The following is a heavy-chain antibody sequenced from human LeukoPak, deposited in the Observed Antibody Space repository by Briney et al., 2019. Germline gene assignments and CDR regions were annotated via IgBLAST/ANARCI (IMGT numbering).Heavy chain of an antibody. CDR1: GGSFSGYY. D-gene: IGHD2-2*01. V-gene: IGHV4-34*01. Sequence: PSETLSLTCAVYGGSFSGYYWSWIRQPPGKGLEWIGEINHSGSTNYNPPLKSRVTISVDTSKNQFSLKLSSVTAADTAVYYCRRLDCSSTSCYAPLDYWGQGTLVTVSS. J-gene: IGHJ4*02. CDR2: INHSGST. CDR3: RRLDCSSTSCYAPLDY.